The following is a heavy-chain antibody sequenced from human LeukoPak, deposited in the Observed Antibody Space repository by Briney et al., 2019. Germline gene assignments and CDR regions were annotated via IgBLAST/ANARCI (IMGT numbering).Heavy chain of an antibody. J-gene: IGHJ4*02. V-gene: IGHV1-2*02. Sequence: ASVNVSCKASGYTFTGYYMHWVRQPPGQGLEWMGWINPNSGGTNYAQKFQGRVTMTRDTSINTAYMELSRLRSDDTAVYYCAREYSSSWYVSRGSFDYWGQGTLVTVSS. CDR3: AREYSSSWYVSRGSFDY. CDR2: INPNSGGT. D-gene: IGHD6-13*01. CDR1: GYTFTGYY.